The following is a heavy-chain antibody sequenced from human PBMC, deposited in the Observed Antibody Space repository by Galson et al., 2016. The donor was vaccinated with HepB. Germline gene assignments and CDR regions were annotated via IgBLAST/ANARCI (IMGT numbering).Heavy chain of an antibody. J-gene: IGHJ6*02. CDR2: ISSSSSYI. CDR1: GFTFSSYS. CDR3: ARGTRGASYYDFWSGYHPIGMDV. D-gene: IGHD3-3*01. Sequence: SLRLSCAASGFTFSSYSMNWVRQAPGKGLEWVSSISSSSSYIYYADSVKGRFTISRDNAKNSLYLQMNSLRADDTAVYYCARGTRGASYYDFWSGYHPIGMDVWGQGTTVTVSS. V-gene: IGHV3-21*01.